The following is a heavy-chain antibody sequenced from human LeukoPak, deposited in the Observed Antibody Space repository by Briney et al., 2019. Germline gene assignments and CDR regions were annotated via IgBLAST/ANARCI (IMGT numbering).Heavy chain of an antibody. D-gene: IGHD4-11*01. Sequence: PGRSLRLSCTASGFTFGDYAMSWVRQAPGKGLEWVGFIRSKAYGGTTEYAASVKGRFTISRDDSKSIAYLQMNSLKTEDTAVYYCTRDNCDYIFGYWGQGTLVTVSS. CDR1: GFTFGDYA. CDR3: TRDNCDYIFGY. J-gene: IGHJ4*02. V-gene: IGHV3-49*04. CDR2: IRSKAYGGTT.